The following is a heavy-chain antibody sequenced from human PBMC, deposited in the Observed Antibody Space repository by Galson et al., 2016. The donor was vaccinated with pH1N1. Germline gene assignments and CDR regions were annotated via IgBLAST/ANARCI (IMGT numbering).Heavy chain of an antibody. CDR1: GYTFTGYY. J-gene: IGHJ4*01. V-gene: IGHV1-2*06. CDR2: INPSNDVT. CDR3: ARVEGRAAAGTTD. Sequence: SVKVSCKASGYTFTGYYIHWVRQAPGQGLEWMGRINPSNDVTDYAQNFQGRVTMTRDTSITTGYMELTRLKSDDTALYYCARVEGRAAAGTTDWGQGTLVTVSS. D-gene: IGHD6-13*01.